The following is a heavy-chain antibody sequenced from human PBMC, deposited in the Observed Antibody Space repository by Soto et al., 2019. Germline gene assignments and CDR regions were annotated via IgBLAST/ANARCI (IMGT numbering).Heavy chain of an antibody. CDR2: ISGSGGST. J-gene: IGHJ4*02. D-gene: IGHD3-10*01. CDR3: AKDRVGELPRGLYYFDY. Sequence: EVQLLESGGGLVQPGGSLRLSCAASGFTFSSYAMSCVRQAPGKGLEWVSAISGSGGSTYYADSVKGRFTISRDNSKNTLYLQMNSLRAEDTAVYYCAKDRVGELPRGLYYFDYWGQGTLVTVSS. V-gene: IGHV3-23*01. CDR1: GFTFSSYA.